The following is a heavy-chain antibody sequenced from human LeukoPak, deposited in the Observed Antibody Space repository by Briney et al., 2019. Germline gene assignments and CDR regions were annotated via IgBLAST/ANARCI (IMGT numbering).Heavy chain of an antibody. V-gene: IGHV3-48*03. Sequence: GGSLRLSCAASGFTFSSYEMNRVRQAPGKGLEWVSYISSSGNTIYYADSVKGRFTISRDDAKSSLYLQMDSLRAEDTALYYCASQGITIFGVVPAVGYYGMDVWGKGTTVSVSS. CDR1: GFTFSSYE. CDR2: ISSSGNTI. CDR3: ASQGITIFGVVPAVGYYGMDV. D-gene: IGHD3-3*01. J-gene: IGHJ6*04.